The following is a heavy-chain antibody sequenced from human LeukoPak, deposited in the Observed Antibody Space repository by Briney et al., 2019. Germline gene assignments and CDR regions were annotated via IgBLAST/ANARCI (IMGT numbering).Heavy chain of an antibody. D-gene: IGHD6-13*01. V-gene: IGHV3-30*18. CDR3: AKTGSSWSTFDY. CDR1: GFTFSSYG. Sequence: GGSLRLSCAASGFTFSSYGMHWVRQAPGKGLEWVALISYDGINKYYGDSVKGRFTIPRDNSKNTLYLQMNSLRAEDSAVYYCAKTGSSWSTFDYWGQGTLVTVSS. CDR2: ISYDGINK. J-gene: IGHJ4*02.